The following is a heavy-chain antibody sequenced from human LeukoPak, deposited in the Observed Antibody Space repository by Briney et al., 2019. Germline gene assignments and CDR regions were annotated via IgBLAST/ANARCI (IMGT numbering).Heavy chain of an antibody. CDR3: ARGRPLGAFDI. CDR2: INHSGST. D-gene: IGHD3-16*01. Sequence: TSETLSLTCAVYGGSFSGYYWSWIRQPPGKGLEWIGEINHSGSTNYNPSLKSRVTISVDTSKNQFSLKLSSVTAADTAVYYCARGRPLGAFDIWGQGTMVTVSS. J-gene: IGHJ3*02. CDR1: GGSFSGYY. V-gene: IGHV4-34*01.